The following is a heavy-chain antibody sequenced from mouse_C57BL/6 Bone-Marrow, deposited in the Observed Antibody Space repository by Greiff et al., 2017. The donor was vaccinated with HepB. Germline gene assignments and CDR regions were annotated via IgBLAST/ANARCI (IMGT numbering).Heavy chain of an antibody. CDR2: IDPNSGGT. J-gene: IGHJ1*03. CDR3: ARPSKIGYFDV. CDR1: GYTFTSYW. Sequence: QVQLKQPGAELVKPGASVKLSCKASGYTFTSYWMHWVKQRPGRGLEWIGRIDPNSGGTKYNEKFKSKATLTVDKPSSTAYMQLSSLTSEDSAVYYCARPSKIGYFDVWGTGTTVTVSS. V-gene: IGHV1-72*01.